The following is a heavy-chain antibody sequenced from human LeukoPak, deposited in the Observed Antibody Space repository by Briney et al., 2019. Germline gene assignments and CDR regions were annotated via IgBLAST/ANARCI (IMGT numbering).Heavy chain of an antibody. J-gene: IGHJ4*02. Sequence: ASVKVSCKASVYTFTSYDINWVRQATGQGPERMGWMNPNSGNTGYAQKCQGRVTMTRNTSISTAYMELSSLRSEDTAVYYCARPADFWSGYYGNLYFDYWGQGTLVTVSS. CDR3: ARPADFWSGYYGNLYFDY. CDR2: MNPNSGNT. V-gene: IGHV1-8*01. CDR1: VYTFTSYD. D-gene: IGHD3-3*01.